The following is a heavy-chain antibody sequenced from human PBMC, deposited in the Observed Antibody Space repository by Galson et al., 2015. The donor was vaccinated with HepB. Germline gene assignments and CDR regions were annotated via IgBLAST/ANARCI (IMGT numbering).Heavy chain of an antibody. Sequence: SLRLSCAGSGFTFSSYAMDWVRQAPGKGLEWVSLLTGSGDKTSSAESVTGRFPISRDNPKKMVCLHMSSLRVKDTAVYYCATRWGGDLGPPFDFWGQGNLVTVSS. CDR2: LTGSGDKT. V-gene: IGHV3-23*01. CDR1: GFTFSSYA. CDR3: ATRWGGDLGPPFDF. D-gene: IGHD2-21*01. J-gene: IGHJ4*02.